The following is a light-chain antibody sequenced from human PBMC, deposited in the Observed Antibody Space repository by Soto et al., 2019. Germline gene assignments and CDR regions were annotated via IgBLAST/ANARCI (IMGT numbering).Light chain of an antibody. V-gene: IGKV1-5*01. CDR2: DAS. CDR1: QSISSW. J-gene: IGKJ1*01. CDR3: QQYNSHLWT. Sequence: DIQMTQSPSTLSASVGDRVTITCRASQSISSWLAWYQQKPGKAPNLLIYDASSLESGVPSRFSGSGSGTECTLTISSLQPDDFATYYCQQYNSHLWTFGQGTKVEIK.